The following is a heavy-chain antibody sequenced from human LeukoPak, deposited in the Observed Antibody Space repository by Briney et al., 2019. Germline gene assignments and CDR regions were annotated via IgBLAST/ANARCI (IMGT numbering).Heavy chain of an antibody. CDR1: GGSISSGGYY. CDR3: ARHQAGYSSGFTADY. J-gene: IGHJ4*02. Sequence: SQTLSLTCTVSGGSISSGGYYWSWIRQHPGKGLEWIGYIYYSGSTYYNPSLKSRVTISVDTSKNQFSLKLSSVTAADTAVYYCARHQAGYSSGFTADYWGQGTLVTVSS. V-gene: IGHV4-31*03. CDR2: IYYSGST. D-gene: IGHD6-19*01.